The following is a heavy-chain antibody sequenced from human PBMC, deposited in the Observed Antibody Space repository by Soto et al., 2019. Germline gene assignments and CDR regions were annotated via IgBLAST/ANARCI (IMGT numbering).Heavy chain of an antibody. CDR2: IYPGDSDT. D-gene: IGHD5-12*01. Sequence: GESVKISCKGSGYSFTSYWIGWVRQMPGKGLEWMGIIYPGDSDTRYSPSFQGQVTISADKSISTAYLQWSSLKASDTAMYYCASGGTSGYDFGALDYWGQGTLVTVSS. CDR1: GYSFTSYW. V-gene: IGHV5-51*01. CDR3: ASGGTSGYDFGALDY. J-gene: IGHJ4*02.